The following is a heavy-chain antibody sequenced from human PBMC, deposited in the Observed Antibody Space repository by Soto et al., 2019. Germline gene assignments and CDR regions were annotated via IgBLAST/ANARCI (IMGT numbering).Heavy chain of an antibody. CDR2: IYYSGST. V-gene: IGHV4-31*03. J-gene: IGHJ6*02. D-gene: IGHD3-9*01. CDR1: GGSISSGGYY. Sequence: SETLSLTCTVSGGSISSGGYYWSWIRQHPGKGLEWIGYIYYSGSTYYNPSLKSRVTISVDTSKNQFSLKLSSVTAADTAVYYCARAGYYDILTGYQNYYYYGMDVWGQGTTVTVSS. CDR3: ARAGYYDILTGYQNYYYYGMDV.